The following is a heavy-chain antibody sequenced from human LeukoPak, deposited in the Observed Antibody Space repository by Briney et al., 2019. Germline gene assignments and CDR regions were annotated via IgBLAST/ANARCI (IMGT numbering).Heavy chain of an antibody. Sequence: GGALRLSCAASGFTFSSYSMNWVRQAPGKGLEWVSSISRSSTYIYYADSVQGRFPISRDNAKNSLYLQMHSLRAEDTAVYYCASRRTAYCGGDCPERYWGQGTLVPVSS. J-gene: IGHJ4*02. CDR2: ISRSSTYI. D-gene: IGHD2-21*02. CDR3: ASRRTAYCGGDCPERY. V-gene: IGHV3-21*01. CDR1: GFTFSSYS.